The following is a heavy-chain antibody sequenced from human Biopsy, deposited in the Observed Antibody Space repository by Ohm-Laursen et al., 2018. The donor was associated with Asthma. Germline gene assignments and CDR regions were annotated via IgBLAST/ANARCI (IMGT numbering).Heavy chain of an antibody. CDR3: VRDGTDDAFDI. J-gene: IGHJ3*02. CDR1: GFSFSNFA. V-gene: IGHV3-30*01. Sequence: GESLRISCSASGFSFSNFAIHWVRQAPGKGLEWVGVISKDASTQDYADSVKGRFTMARDNSKNTLDLQMNSLREEDTAVCYCVRDGTDDAFDIWGQGTVVSVSS. CDR2: ISKDASTQ. D-gene: IGHD1-1*01.